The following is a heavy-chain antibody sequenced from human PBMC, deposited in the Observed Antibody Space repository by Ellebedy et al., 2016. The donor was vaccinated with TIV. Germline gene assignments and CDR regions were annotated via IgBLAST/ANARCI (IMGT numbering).Heavy chain of an antibody. CDR1: GFTFSAYW. J-gene: IGHJ4*02. D-gene: IGHD3-10*01. CDR2: IKQDGSEG. V-gene: IGHV3-7*01. CDR3: ARDRGVLLRVSYFDY. Sequence: GESLKISCAASGFTFSAYWMSWVRQAPGKGLEWVANIKQDGSEGYYVDSVKGRFTISRDNAMNSLYLQMNSLRAEDTAVYYCARDRGVLLRVSYFDYWGQGTLVTVSS.